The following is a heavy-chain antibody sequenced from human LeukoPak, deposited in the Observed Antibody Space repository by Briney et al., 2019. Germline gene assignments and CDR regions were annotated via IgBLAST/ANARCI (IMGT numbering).Heavy chain of an antibody. CDR3: TGSSGWYPYYFDY. CDR1: GFTFSNAW. CDR2: IKSKTDGGTT. D-gene: IGHD6-19*01. J-gene: IGHJ4*02. Sequence: GGSLRLSCAASGFTFSNAWMSWVRKAPGKGLEWVGRIKSKTDGGTTDYAAPVKGRFTISRDDSKNALYLQMNSLKTEDTAVYYCTGSSGWYPYYFDYWGQGTLVTVSS. V-gene: IGHV3-15*01.